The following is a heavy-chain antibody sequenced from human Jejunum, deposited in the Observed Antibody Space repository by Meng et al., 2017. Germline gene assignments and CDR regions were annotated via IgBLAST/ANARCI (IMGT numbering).Heavy chain of an antibody. CDR3: PHRSKVRGLDY. CDR2: IYWDDDK. V-gene: IGHV2-5*02. J-gene: IGHJ4*02. Sequence: SGPTLVTPTQTLTLTCSFSGFSLSTSGVGVGWFRQPPGKALEWLALIYWDDDKRYSPSLRNRLTLTRDTSKNQVVLTMTNVDPVDTATYYCPHRSKVRGLDYWGQGTLVTVSS. D-gene: IGHD3/OR15-3a*01. CDR1: GFSLSTSGVG.